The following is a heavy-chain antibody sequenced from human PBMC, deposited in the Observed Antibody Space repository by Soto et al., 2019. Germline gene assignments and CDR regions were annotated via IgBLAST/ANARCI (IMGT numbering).Heavy chain of an antibody. J-gene: IGHJ6*02. D-gene: IGHD1-26*01. V-gene: IGHV4-59*01. CDR1: GGSINSDY. CDR3: ARDLLSGRYGMDV. CDR2: VRNSGST. Sequence: QVQLQESGPGLVKPSETLSLTCTVSGGSINSDYWSWIRQPPERGLEWIGYVRNSGSTNYNPSLKSRVTISVDTSKNQFSLKLSSVPAADTGVYYCARDLLSGRYGMDVWGQGTTVTVSS.